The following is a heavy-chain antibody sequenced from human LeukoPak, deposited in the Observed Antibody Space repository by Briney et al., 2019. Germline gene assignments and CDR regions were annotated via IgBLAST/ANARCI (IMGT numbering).Heavy chain of an antibody. V-gene: IGHV3-9*01. CDR3: AKDPYGVTTAEDYFDY. CDR1: GFTFDDYA. D-gene: IGHD4-17*01. J-gene: IGHJ4*02. CDR2: ISWNSGSI. Sequence: GRSLRLSCAASGFTFDDYAMHWVRQAPGKGLEWVSGISWNSGSIGYADSVKGRFTISRDNAKNSLYLRMNSLRAEDTAVYYCAKDPYGVTTAEDYFDYWGQGTLVTVSS.